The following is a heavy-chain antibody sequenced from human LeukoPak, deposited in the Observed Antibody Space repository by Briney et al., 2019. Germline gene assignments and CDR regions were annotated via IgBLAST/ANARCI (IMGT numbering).Heavy chain of an antibody. V-gene: IGHV1-18*01. CDR3: ARDLHSGIAVAGTRFDY. CDR2: ISAYNGNT. D-gene: IGHD6-19*01. Sequence: ASVKVSCKASGYTFTSYGISWVRQAPGQGLEWMGWISAYNGNTNYAQKLQGRVTMTTDTSTSTAYMELRSLRSDDTAVYHCARDLHSGIAVAGTRFDYWGQGTLVTVSS. CDR1: GYTFTSYG. J-gene: IGHJ4*02.